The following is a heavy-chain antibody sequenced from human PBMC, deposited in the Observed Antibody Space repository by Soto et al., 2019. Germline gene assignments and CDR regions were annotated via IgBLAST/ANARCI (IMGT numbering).Heavy chain of an antibody. V-gene: IGHV1-18*04. CDR2: ISPYDGNT. J-gene: IGHJ5*02. Sequence: QVQLVQSGAEVKKPGASVKVSCKASGYTFTTYGISRIRQAPGQGLEWMGWISPYDGNTNYAQKVQDRVTMTTDTSTSTAYMELRSLRSDDTALYYCATSYDSGFDPWGQGTLVSVSS. CDR3: ATSYDSGFDP. CDR1: GYTFTTYG. D-gene: IGHD5-12*01.